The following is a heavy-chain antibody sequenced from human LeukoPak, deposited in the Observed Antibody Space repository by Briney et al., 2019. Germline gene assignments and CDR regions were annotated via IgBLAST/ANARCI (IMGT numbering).Heavy chain of an antibody. CDR2: INPSGGST. Sequence: ASVKVSCKASGYTFTSYYMHWVRQAPGRGLEWMGIINPSGGSTSYAQKFQGRVTITADKSTSTAYMELSSLRSEDTAVYYCARDLEMATTLYLYFDLWGRGTLVTVSS. J-gene: IGHJ2*01. V-gene: IGHV1-46*01. CDR3: ARDLEMATTLYLYFDL. CDR1: GYTFTSYY. D-gene: IGHD5-24*01.